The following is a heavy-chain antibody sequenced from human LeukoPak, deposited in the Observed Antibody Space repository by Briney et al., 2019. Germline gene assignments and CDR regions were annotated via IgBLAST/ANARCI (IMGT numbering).Heavy chain of an antibody. CDR2: VISNGGST. V-gene: IGHV3-23*01. Sequence: PGGSLRLSCAASGFTFNNYAMTWVRQAPGEGLQWVSSVISNGGSTYHADSVRGRFTISRDNSKNTLYLQMNSLRAEDTAIYYCARYRGDGPGTFDIWGQGTMVTVSS. J-gene: IGHJ3*02. D-gene: IGHD3-10*01. CDR1: GFTFNNYA. CDR3: ARYRGDGPGTFDI.